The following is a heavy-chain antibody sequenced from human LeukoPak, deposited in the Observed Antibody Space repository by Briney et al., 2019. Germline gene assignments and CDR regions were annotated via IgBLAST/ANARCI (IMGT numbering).Heavy chain of an antibody. D-gene: IGHD2-15*01. CDR2: IYSGGST. CDR3: ARQRPHCSGGSCYSGYFDY. CDR1: ELTVSTNY. Sequence: GGSLRLSCAASELTVSTNYMSWVRQAPGKGLEWVSVIYSGGSTYYADSVKGRFTISRDNSKNTLYLQMNSLRAEDTAVYYCARQRPHCSGGSCYSGYFDYWGQGTLVTVSS. J-gene: IGHJ4*02. V-gene: IGHV3-66*02.